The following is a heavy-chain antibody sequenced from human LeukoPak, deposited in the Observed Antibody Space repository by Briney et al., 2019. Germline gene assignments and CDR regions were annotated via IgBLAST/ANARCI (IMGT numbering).Heavy chain of an antibody. CDR1: GGSISSYY. CDR2: INHSGST. Sequence: SETLSLTCTVSGGSISSYYWSWIRQPAGKGLEWIGEINHSGSTNYNPSLKSRVTISVDTSKNQFSLKLSSVTAADTAVYYCAREGYRSCSSTSCYLDYWGQGTLVTVSS. V-gene: IGHV4-34*01. J-gene: IGHJ4*02. D-gene: IGHD2-2*01. CDR3: AREGYRSCSSTSCYLDY.